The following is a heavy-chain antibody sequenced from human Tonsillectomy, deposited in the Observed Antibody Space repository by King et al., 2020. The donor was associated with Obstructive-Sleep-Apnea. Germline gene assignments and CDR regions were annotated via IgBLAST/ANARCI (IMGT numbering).Heavy chain of an antibody. Sequence: VQLVESGGGVVQPGRSPRLSCAASGFRFSTYDMHWVRQAPGKGLEWVALISSDAANKYYADYVKGRFTISRDKSKNTLYLQMSNLRVEDTALYYCARGGHSDSGRPDYGVDVWGQGTTVTVSS. J-gene: IGHJ6*02. CDR2: ISSDAANK. V-gene: IGHV3-30*03. CDR1: GFRFSTYD. D-gene: IGHD3-10*01. CDR3: ARGGHSDSGRPDYGVDV.